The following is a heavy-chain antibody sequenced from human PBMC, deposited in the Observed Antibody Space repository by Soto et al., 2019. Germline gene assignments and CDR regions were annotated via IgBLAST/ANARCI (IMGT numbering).Heavy chain of an antibody. Sequence: SVKVSCKASGDTSSNYGVSWVRQAPGQGLEWMGGILPVFGTTTYARNFQGRITITADKSTSTVYMELTSLRSDDTATYYCARDPDEVVGTDYHYYGMDVWDQGATVTVS. CDR2: ILPVFGTT. V-gene: IGHV1-69*06. J-gene: IGHJ6*02. CDR1: GDTSSNYG. D-gene: IGHD1-26*01. CDR3: ARDPDEVVGTDYHYYGMDV.